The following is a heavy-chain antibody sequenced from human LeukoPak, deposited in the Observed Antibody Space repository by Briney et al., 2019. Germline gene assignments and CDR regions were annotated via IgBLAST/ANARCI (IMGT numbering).Heavy chain of an antibody. Sequence: GRSLRLSCAASGFTFSSYGMRWVRQAPGKGLEWVAVISYDGSNKYYADSVKGRFTISRDNSKNTLYLQMNSLRAEDTAVYYCARMVVTACFDYWGQGTLVTVSS. D-gene: IGHD2-21*02. CDR3: ARMVVTACFDY. CDR1: GFTFSSYG. V-gene: IGHV3-30*03. J-gene: IGHJ4*02. CDR2: ISYDGSNK.